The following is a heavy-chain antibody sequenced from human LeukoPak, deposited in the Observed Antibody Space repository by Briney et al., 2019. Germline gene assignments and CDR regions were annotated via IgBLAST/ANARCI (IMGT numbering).Heavy chain of an antibody. CDR2: INTSGTT. V-gene: IGHV4-4*07. Sequence: SETLSLTCTVSGDSISSSYWSWIRQPAGKGLEWIGRINTSGTTNYNPSLKSRVTMSVDTSKNQLSLNLSSVTAADTAVYYCARVKSRGVIFVPTPHFDYWGQGTLVTVSS. CDR1: GDSISSSY. J-gene: IGHJ4*02. CDR3: ARVKSRGVIFVPTPHFDY. D-gene: IGHD3-10*01.